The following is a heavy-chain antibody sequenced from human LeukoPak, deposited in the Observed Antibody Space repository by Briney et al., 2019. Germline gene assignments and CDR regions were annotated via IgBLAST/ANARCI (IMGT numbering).Heavy chain of an antibody. CDR3: AKHTGHDYYYALDV. D-gene: IGHD5-12*01. CDR1: GLTFSSYA. CDR2: FSGSGGST. V-gene: IGHV3-23*01. J-gene: IGHJ6*02. Sequence: QPGGSLRLSCTAAGLTFSSYAMSWVRQAPGKGLEWVSPFSGSGGSTYYADSVKARFTISRDNSKNTLYLQMNNLRAEDTAVYYCAKHTGHDYYYALDVWGQGTTVTVS.